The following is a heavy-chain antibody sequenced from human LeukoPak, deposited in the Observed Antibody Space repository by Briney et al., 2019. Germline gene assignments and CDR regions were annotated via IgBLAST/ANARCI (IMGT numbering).Heavy chain of an antibody. Sequence: SETLSLTCTVSGGSISSYYWSWIRQPPGKGLEWIGYIYYSGSTNYNPSLTSRVTISVDTSKNQFSLKLSSVTAADTAVYYCARDYWRGVWDVWGKGTTVTVSS. CDR2: IYYSGST. CDR1: GGSISSYY. V-gene: IGHV4-59*01. J-gene: IGHJ6*04. D-gene: IGHD2-8*02. CDR3: ARDYWRGVWDV.